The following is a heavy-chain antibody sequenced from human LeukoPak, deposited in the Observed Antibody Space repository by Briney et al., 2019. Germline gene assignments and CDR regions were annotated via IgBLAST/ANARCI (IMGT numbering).Heavy chain of an antibody. V-gene: IGHV3-48*02. D-gene: IGHD2-2*01. CDR1: GFTFSSYS. Sequence: GGSLRLSCAASGFTFSSYSMNWVRQAPGKGLEWVSYISSSSSTIYYADSVKGRFTISRDNAKNSLYPQMNSLRDEDTAVYYCARDPDIVVVPAAMAYNWFDPWGQGTLVTVSS. J-gene: IGHJ5*02. CDR2: ISSSSSTI. CDR3: ARDPDIVVVPAAMAYNWFDP.